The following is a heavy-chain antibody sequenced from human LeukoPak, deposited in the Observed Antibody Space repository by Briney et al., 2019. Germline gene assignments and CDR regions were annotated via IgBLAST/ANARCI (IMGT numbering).Heavy chain of an antibody. CDR2: IYYSGST. CDR3: ARGSTVTYYYMDV. Sequence: TPSETLSLTCTVSGGSISSYYWSWIRQPPGKGLEWLGYIYYSGSTNYNPSLKSRVTISVDTSKNQFSLKLSFVTAADTAVYYCARGSTVTYYYMDVWGKGTTVTVSS. D-gene: IGHD4-17*01. J-gene: IGHJ6*03. V-gene: IGHV4-59*01. CDR1: GGSISSYY.